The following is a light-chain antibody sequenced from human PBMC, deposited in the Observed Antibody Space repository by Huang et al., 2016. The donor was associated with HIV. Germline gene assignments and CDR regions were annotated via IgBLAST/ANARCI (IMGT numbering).Light chain of an antibody. V-gene: IGKV3-11*01. CDR1: QSVFSY. CDR2: DAS. J-gene: IGKJ2*01. CDR3: QQRSAWPRT. Sequence: EIVLTQSPATLSSSPGESATLSCRTSQSVFSYLAWYQQRPGQAPRLLIYDASNRATGVSARFSGSGSGTDFAITISSLESEDFAVYYCQQRSAWPRTFGQGTKLEI.